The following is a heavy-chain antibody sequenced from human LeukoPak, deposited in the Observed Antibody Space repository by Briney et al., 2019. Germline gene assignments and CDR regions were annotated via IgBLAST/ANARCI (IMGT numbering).Heavy chain of an antibody. CDR2: IHTADDT. D-gene: IGHD2-2*01. V-gene: IGHV3-13*04. Sequence: GASQRLSCVPSGFTFSTYDMHWVRQAAGDRLEWLSSIHTADDTYYSDSVKGRFTISRENAKNLLYLQMNSLGVGDTAVYYCARGRCSSPSCSFRLYGLDMWGQGTMVTVTS. CDR3: ARGRCSSPSCSFRLYGLDM. J-gene: IGHJ3*02. CDR1: GFTFSTYD.